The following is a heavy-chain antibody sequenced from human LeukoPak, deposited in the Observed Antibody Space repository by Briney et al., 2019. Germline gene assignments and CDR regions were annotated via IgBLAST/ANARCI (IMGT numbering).Heavy chain of an antibody. J-gene: IGHJ3*02. D-gene: IGHD5-12*01. V-gene: IGHV1-69*05. CDR3: ARVGRGYSGYARRNAFDI. Sequence: SVKVSCKASGGTFSSYAISWVRQAPGQGLEWMGGIIPIFGTANYAQKFQGRVTITTDESTSTAYMELSSLRSEDTAVYYCARVGRGYSGYARRNAFDIWGQGTMFTVSS. CDR1: GGTFSSYA. CDR2: IIPIFGTA.